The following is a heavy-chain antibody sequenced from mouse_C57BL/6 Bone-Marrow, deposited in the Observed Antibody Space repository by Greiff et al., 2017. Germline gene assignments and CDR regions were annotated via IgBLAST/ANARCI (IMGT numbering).Heavy chain of an antibody. J-gene: IGHJ2*01. CDR2: IHPSDSDT. Sequence: VQLQQPGAELVKPGASVKVSCKASGYTFTSYWMPWVKQRPGQGLEWIGRIHPSDSDTNYNQKFKGKATLTVDKSSSTAYMQLSSLTSEDSAVCDGAIGGIYDGPYFDYWGQGTTLTVSS. CDR3: AIGGIYDGPYFDY. V-gene: IGHV1-74*01. CDR1: GYTFTSYW. D-gene: IGHD2-1*01.